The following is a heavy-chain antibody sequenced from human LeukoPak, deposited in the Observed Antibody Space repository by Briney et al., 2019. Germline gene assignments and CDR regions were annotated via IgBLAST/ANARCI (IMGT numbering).Heavy chain of an antibody. CDR3: ARDGGWLQLFY. D-gene: IGHD5-24*01. CDR2: INPSGGST. J-gene: IGHJ4*02. V-gene: IGHV1-46*01. CDR1: GYTFTSYY. Sequence: ASVKVSCKASGYTFTSYYMHWMRQAPGQGLEWMGIINPSGGSTSYAQKFQGRVTMTRDTSTSTVYMELSSLRSEDTAVYYCARDGGWLQLFYWGQGTLVTVSS.